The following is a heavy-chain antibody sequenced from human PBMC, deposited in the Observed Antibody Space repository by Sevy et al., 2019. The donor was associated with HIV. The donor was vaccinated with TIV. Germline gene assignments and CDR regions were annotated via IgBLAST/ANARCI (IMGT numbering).Heavy chain of an antibody. J-gene: IGHJ6*03. CDR2: IYLSGST. CDR1: GYSISSGYY. V-gene: IGHV4-38-2*01. Sequence: SETLSLTCGVSGYSISSGYYWGWIRQPPGKGLEWIGSIYLSGSTYDNPSLKSRVTISLDTSKNQFSLNLTSVTAADTAVYYCARFSGYYMDVWGKGTTVTVSS. CDR3: ARFSGYYMDV.